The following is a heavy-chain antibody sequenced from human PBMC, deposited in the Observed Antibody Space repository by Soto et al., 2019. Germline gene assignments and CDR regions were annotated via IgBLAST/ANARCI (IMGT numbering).Heavy chain of an antibody. D-gene: IGHD4-17*01. J-gene: IGHJ5*02. CDR3: ARGLYGDYGGLFDP. CDR1: GGSISSGGYY. CDR2: IYYSGST. Sequence: SETLSLTCTVSGGSISSGGYYWSWIRQHPGKGLEWIGYIYYSGSTYYNPSLKSRVTISVDTSKNQFSLKLSSVTAADTAVYYCARGLYGDYGGLFDPWGQGTLVTVSS. V-gene: IGHV4-31*03.